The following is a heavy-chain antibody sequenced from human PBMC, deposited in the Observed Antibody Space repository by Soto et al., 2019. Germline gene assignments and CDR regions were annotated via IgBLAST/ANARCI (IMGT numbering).Heavy chain of an antibody. D-gene: IGHD2-15*01. J-gene: IGHJ6*03. CDR2: INSNGSST. CDR3: ASPCSGGSCYSSNYYYYYMDV. V-gene: IGHV3-74*01. CDR1: GFTFSSYW. Sequence: GGSLRLSCAASGFTFSSYWMHWVRQAPGKRLVWVSRINSNGSSTNYADSAKGRFTISRDNSKNTLYLQMNSLRAEDTAVYYCASPCSGGSCYSSNYYYYYMDVWGKGTTVTVSS.